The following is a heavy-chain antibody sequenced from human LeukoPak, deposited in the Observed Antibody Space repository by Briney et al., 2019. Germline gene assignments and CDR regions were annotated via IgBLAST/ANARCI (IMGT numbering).Heavy chain of an antibody. CDR1: GFNFSISY. J-gene: IGHJ5*02. D-gene: IGHD2-15*01. Sequence: GGSLRLTCTASGFNFSISYMMWVRQAPGKGLEWVSAISGSGGSTYYADSVKGRFTISRDNSKNTLYLQINSLRAEDTAVYYCAREVVVVVAATDWFDPWGQGTLVTVSS. V-gene: IGHV3-23*01. CDR2: ISGSGGST. CDR3: AREVVVVVAATDWFDP.